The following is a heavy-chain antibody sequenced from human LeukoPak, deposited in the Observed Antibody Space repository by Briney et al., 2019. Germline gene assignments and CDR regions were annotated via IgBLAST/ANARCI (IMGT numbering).Heavy chain of an antibody. CDR3: ARDPREFYWFET. J-gene: IGHJ5*02. V-gene: IGHV4-31*03. Sequence: PSQTLSLTCSVSGDSVTSDGYYWICIRPRTGQGLVWIGYVYYTGVTYYSPSLQSRVTISVDTSKNQLSLKLSAVTAADTAVYFCARDPREFYWFETCGQGALVTVS. CDR1: GDSVTSDGYY. CDR2: VYYTGVT. D-gene: IGHD3-10*01.